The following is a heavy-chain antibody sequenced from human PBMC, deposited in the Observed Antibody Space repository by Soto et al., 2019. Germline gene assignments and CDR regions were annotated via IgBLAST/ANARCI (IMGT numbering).Heavy chain of an antibody. J-gene: IGHJ6*02. CDR1: GYSFTSYW. V-gene: IGHV5-51*01. CDR3: ASNRYSSRYYYGMDV. D-gene: IGHD5-18*01. Sequence: GESLKISCKGSGYSFTSYWIGWVRQMPGKGLEWMGIIYPGDSDTRYSPSFQGQVTISADKSISTAYLQWSSLKASDTAMYYCASNRYSSRYYYGMDVWGQGTTVTVSS. CDR2: IYPGDSDT.